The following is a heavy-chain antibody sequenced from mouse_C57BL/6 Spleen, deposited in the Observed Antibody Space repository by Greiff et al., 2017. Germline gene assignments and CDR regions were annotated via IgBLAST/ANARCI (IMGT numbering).Heavy chain of an antibody. J-gene: IGHJ1*03. Sequence: VQLQQSGPGLVAPSQSLSITCTVSGFSFTSYGVDWVRQPPGKGLEWLGVIWGGGSTNYNSALMSRLSISKDNAKSQVFLKMNSLQTDDTAMDYCAKRGDYGDWYFDVWGTGTTVTVSS. CDR2: IWGGGST. D-gene: IGHD2-4*01. CDR3: AKRGDYGDWYFDV. CDR1: GFSFTSYG. V-gene: IGHV2-9*01.